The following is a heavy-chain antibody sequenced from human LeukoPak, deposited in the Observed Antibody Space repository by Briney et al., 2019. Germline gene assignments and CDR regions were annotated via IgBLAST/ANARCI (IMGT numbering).Heavy chain of an antibody. Sequence: ASVKVSCKPSGGTFSSYAISWVRQATGQGLEWMGWMNPNSGNTGYAQKFQGRVTMTRNTSISTAYMELSSLRSEDTAVYYCARGMTGYCSSTSCGYWGQGTLVTVSS. V-gene: IGHV1-8*02. J-gene: IGHJ4*02. D-gene: IGHD2-2*01. CDR2: MNPNSGNT. CDR1: GGTFSSYA. CDR3: ARGMTGYCSSTSCGY.